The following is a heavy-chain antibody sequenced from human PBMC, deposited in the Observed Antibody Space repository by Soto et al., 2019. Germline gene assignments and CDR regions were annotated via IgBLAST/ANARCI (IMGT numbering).Heavy chain of an antibody. Sequence: SETLSLTCTVSGGSISGGVHSWSWIRQPPGKGLEWIGHIFDSGSTYYNPSLKSRVTISVDTSKNQFSLKLSSVTAADTAVYYCARGGVCSSTSCSGDFDYWGQGTLVTVSS. CDR2: IFDSGST. CDR3: ARGGVCSSTSCSGDFDY. J-gene: IGHJ4*02. CDR1: GGSISGGVHS. V-gene: IGHV4-30-4*01. D-gene: IGHD2-2*01.